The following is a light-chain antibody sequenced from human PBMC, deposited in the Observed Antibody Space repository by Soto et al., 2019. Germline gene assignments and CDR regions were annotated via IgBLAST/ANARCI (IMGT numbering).Light chain of an antibody. Sequence: DTVMTQSPATLSVSPGERATLSCRASQSVSNKLAWYQQKPGQAPRLLIYGASSRATGVPARFSASGSGTEFTLTISSLQSEDFAVYSCQQYNNWPPTFGQGTKVEIK. J-gene: IGKJ1*01. V-gene: IGKV3-15*01. CDR1: QSVSNK. CDR3: QQYNNWPPT. CDR2: GAS.